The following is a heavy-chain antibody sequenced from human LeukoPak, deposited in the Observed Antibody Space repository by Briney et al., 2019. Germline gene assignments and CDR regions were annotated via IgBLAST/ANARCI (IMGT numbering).Heavy chain of an antibody. CDR3: ARALSPYILTGYCGMDV. CDR1: GFTFSSYA. CDR2: ISYDGSNK. D-gene: IGHD3-9*01. J-gene: IGHJ6*04. V-gene: IGHV3-30*04. Sequence: GGSLRLSCAASGFTFSSYAMHWVRQAPGKGLEWVAVISYDGSNKYYADSVKGRFTISRDNSKNTLYLQMNSLRAEDTAVYYCARALSPYILTGYCGMDVWGKGTTVTVSS.